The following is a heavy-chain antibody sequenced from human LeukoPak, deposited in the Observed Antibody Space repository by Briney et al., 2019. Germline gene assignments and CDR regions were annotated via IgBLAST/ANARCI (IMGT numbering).Heavy chain of an antibody. CDR3: ARSLYYYDGNGRTPYDY. J-gene: IGHJ4*02. CDR1: GYTFISCD. D-gene: IGHD3-22*01. CDR2: MNPNSGIT. Sequence: ASVKVSCKASGYTFISCDINWVRRATGQGLEWMGWMNPNSGITGYAQKLQGRVSMTRNTSIGTAYMELSSLKSEDTAVYYCARSLYYYDGNGRTPYDYWGQGTLVSVSS. V-gene: IGHV1-8*01.